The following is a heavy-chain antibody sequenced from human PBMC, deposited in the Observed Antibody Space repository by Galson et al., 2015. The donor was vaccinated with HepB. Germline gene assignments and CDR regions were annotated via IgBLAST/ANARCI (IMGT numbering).Heavy chain of an antibody. J-gene: IGHJ5*02. V-gene: IGHV3-15*01. D-gene: IGHD2-8*02. CDR3: TTDVYYSTYWSWLDP. Sequence: VRQAPGMGLEWVGRIKSKTDGETTDYAAPVKGRFTISRDDSKNRLYLQMNSLKTEDTAVYYCTTDVYYSTYWSWLDPWGQGTLVTVSS. CDR2: IKSKTDGETT.